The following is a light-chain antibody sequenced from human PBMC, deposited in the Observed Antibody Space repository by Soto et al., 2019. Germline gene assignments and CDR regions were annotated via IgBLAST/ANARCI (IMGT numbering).Light chain of an antibody. CDR3: QQYNVWPLT. J-gene: IGKJ4*01. Sequence: EIVMTQSPATLSVSPGERATLSCRASQSVSSNLAWYQQKPGQTPKLIIYVASTRATDIPARFSGSGSGTEFTLTISSLQSEDFAVYYCQQYNVWPLTFGGGTKVEFK. V-gene: IGKV3-15*01. CDR2: VAS. CDR1: QSVSSN.